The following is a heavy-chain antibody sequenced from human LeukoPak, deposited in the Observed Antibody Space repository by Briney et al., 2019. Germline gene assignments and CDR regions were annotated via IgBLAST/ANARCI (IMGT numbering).Heavy chain of an antibody. D-gene: IGHD3-10*01. CDR2: IYYSGST. Sequence: PSETLSLTCTVSGGSISSSSYYWGWIRQPPGKGLERIGSIYYSGSTYYNPSLKSRVTISVDTSKNQFSLKLSSVTAADTAVYYCARVRGVRLLPYYFDYWGQGTLVTVSS. J-gene: IGHJ4*02. CDR1: GGSISSSSYY. V-gene: IGHV4-39*07. CDR3: ARVRGVRLLPYYFDY.